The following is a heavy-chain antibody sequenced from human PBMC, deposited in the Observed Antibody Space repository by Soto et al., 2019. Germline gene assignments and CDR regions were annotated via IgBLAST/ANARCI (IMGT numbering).Heavy chain of an antibody. D-gene: IGHD1-26*01. CDR2: IIPIFGTA. Sequence: QVQLVQSGAEVKKPGYSVKVSCKASGGTFSSYAISWVLQAPGQGLEGMGGIIPIFGTANYEQKFRGRVTITADESTSTAYMELSSLRSEDTAVYYCARDRVGATGWFDPWCQGTLVTVSS. CDR3: ARDRVGATGWFDP. V-gene: IGHV1-69*01. CDR1: GGTFSSYA. J-gene: IGHJ5*02.